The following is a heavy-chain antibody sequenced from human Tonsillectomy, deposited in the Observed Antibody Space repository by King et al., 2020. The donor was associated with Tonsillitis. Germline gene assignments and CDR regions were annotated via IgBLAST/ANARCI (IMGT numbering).Heavy chain of an antibody. CDR1: GFTFSSYG. CDR3: ARDTRASTGTPLCYFDY. D-gene: IGHD1-1*01. Sequence: VQLVESGGGVVQPGRSLSLSCAASGFTFSSYGMHWVRQAPGKGLEWVAVIWYDGSNKYYADSVKGRFTISRDNSKNTLYLQMNSLRAEDTAVYYCARDTRASTGTPLCYFDYWGQGTLVTVSS. V-gene: IGHV3-33*01. CDR2: IWYDGSNK. J-gene: IGHJ4*02.